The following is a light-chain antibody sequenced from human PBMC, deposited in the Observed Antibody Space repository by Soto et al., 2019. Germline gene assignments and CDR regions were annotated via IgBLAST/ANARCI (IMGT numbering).Light chain of an antibody. Sequence: QSVLTQPPSASGTPGQRVTISCSGSSSNIGNNHVYWYQQLPGTAPKLLIYDNNQRPSGVPDRFSGSKSGTSASLAISGLRSEDEADYYCATWDDSLSGRVFGGGTKLTVL. CDR3: ATWDDSLSGRV. J-gene: IGLJ3*02. V-gene: IGLV1-47*01. CDR2: DNN. CDR1: SSNIGNNH.